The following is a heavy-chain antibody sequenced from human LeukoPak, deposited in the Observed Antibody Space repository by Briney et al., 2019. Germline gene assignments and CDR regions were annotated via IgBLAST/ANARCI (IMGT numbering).Heavy chain of an antibody. Sequence: PGGSLRLSCAASGFAFSSYGMSWVRQAPGKGLDWVSAVTSRGSTKYADSVTGRFVISRDNSKNTLYLQMDNLRAEDTAVYYCAKDRYYDNSANHYESESWGQGTLVTVSS. V-gene: IGHV3-23*01. D-gene: IGHD3-22*01. CDR3: AKDRYYDNSANHYESES. J-gene: IGHJ5*02. CDR2: VTSRGST. CDR1: GFAFSSYG.